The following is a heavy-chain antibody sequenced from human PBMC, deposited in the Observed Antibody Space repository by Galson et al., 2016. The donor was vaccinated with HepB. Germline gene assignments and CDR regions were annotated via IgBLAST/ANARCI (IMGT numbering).Heavy chain of an antibody. J-gene: IGHJ4*02. D-gene: IGHD4-17*01. CDR3: ARDYGDSNSYFNY. CDR1: GFTSASYG. V-gene: IGHV3-33*01. Sequence: SLRLSCAASGFTSASYGMHWVRQAPAKGLEWVAFIWYDGTIKYYADSVKGRFTISRDNSKDTLYLQMNSLRAEDTAVYYCARDYGDSNSYFNYWGQGTLVTVSS. CDR2: IWYDGTIK.